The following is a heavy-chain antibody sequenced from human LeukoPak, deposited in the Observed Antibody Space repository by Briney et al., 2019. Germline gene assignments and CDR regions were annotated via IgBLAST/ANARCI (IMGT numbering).Heavy chain of an antibody. J-gene: IGHJ4*02. CDR2: INSIGTTI. D-gene: IGHD2-15*01. CDR1: GFSFSSYE. CDR3: ARNRGSEVDY. V-gene: IGHV3-48*03. Sequence: GGSLRLSCAASGFSFSSYEMNWVRQAPGKGPEWISYINSIGTTIYYADSVKGRFTVSRDNAKSSLYLQTSSLRVGDTAVYYCARNRGSEVDYWGQGTLVTVS.